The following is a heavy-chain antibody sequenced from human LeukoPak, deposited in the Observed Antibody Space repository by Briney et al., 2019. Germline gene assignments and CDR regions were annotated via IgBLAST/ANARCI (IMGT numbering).Heavy chain of an antibody. V-gene: IGHV4-59*01. CDR2: IYYSGST. J-gene: IGHJ4*02. Sequence: ETLSLTCTVSGGSISSYYWSWIRQPPGKGLEWIGYIYYSGSTNYNPSLKSRVTISVDTSKNQFSLKLSSVTAADTAVYYCARIDGSSGFFDYWGQGTLVTVSS. D-gene: IGHD3-22*01. CDR3: ARIDGSSGFFDY. CDR1: GGSISSYY.